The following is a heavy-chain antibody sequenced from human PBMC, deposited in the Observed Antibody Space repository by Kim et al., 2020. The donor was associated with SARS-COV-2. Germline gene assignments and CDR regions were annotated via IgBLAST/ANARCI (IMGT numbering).Heavy chain of an antibody. CDR1: GFTFSDHY. J-gene: IGHJ6*02. Sequence: GGSLRLSCAASGFTFSDHYMDWVRQAPGKGLEWVGRTRNKANSYTTEYAASVKGRFTISRDDSKNSLYLQMNSLKTEDTAVYYCARAPGFGEKLQGSYYGMDVWGQGTTVTVSS. D-gene: IGHD3-10*01. CDR3: ARAPGFGEKLQGSYYGMDV. V-gene: IGHV3-72*01. CDR2: TRNKANSYTT.